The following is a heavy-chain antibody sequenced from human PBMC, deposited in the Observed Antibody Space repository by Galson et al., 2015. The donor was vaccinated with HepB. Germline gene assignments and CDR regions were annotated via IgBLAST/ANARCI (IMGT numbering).Heavy chain of an antibody. CDR3: ARGGGSCGSASCHPFDY. J-gene: IGHJ4*02. V-gene: IGHV4-34*01. D-gene: IGHD2-2*01. CDR1: GGSFRESY. Sequence: ETLSLTCAVYGGSFRESYWTWIRQSPGKGLEWIGEISHSGTTRYNPSLKSRVIISGDASKNQFSLRLSSMTAADTAVYYCARGGGSCGSASCHPFDYWGQGTLVTVSS. CDR2: ISHSGTT.